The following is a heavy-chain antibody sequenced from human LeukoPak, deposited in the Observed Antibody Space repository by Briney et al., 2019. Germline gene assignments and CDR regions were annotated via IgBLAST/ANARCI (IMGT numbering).Heavy chain of an antibody. D-gene: IGHD3-10*01. V-gene: IGHV3-30*02. CDR1: GFTFSSYG. CDR3: ARVQGGGFRTADF. CDR2: IRYDGSIK. Sequence: GGSLRLSCAASGFTFSSYGMHWVRQAPGKGLEWVAFIRYDGSIKYLAGSVTGRFTISRDNSKNTLYLQMNSLRGEDTAIYYCARVQGGGFRTADFWGQGTVVTVSS. J-gene: IGHJ4*02.